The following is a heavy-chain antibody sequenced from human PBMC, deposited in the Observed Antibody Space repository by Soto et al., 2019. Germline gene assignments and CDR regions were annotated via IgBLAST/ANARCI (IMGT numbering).Heavy chain of an antibody. J-gene: IGHJ6*02. D-gene: IGHD4-17*01. V-gene: IGHV4-39*01. CDR1: GGSISGSSDY. CDR3: ARHKGPFYGDPYYYYGMDV. Sequence: SETLSLTCTVSGGSISGSSDYWGWIRQPPGKGLEWIGSIFYSGSTYYNPPLKSRVTLSVDRSKNQFSLKLSSVTAADTAVYYCARHKGPFYGDPYYYYGMDVWGQGTTVTVSS. CDR2: IFYSGST.